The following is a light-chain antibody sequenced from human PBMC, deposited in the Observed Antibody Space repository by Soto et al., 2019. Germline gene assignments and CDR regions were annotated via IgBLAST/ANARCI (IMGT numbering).Light chain of an antibody. CDR3: AAWDDSLNGVV. CDR2: SNN. J-gene: IGLJ2*01. V-gene: IGLV1-44*01. CDR1: SSNIGSNT. Sequence: QSVLTQPPSASGTPGQRVTISCSGSSSNIGSNTVNWYQQLPGTAPKLLIYSNNQRPSGVPDRFSGSNSGTSASLAIRGLQSEDEADYYWAAWDDSLNGVVFGGGTKVTVL.